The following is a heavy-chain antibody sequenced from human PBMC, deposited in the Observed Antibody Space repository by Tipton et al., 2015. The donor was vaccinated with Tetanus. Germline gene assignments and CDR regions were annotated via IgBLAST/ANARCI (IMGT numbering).Heavy chain of an antibody. CDR2: ISHSGTA. CDR1: GGSMNSGDDY. D-gene: IGHD3-22*01. CDR3: ARDHRGYRYDSNGYSTPLHSFGS. Sequence: TLSLTCTVSGGSMNSGDDYWSWIRQPPGKGLEWLGGISHSGTANYNPSLKSRVTISAETSKNQFSLKVTAMTVADTAVYFCARDHRGYRYDSNGYSTPLHSFGSWGPGPLVTVSS. J-gene: IGHJ4*02. V-gene: IGHV4-30-4*01.